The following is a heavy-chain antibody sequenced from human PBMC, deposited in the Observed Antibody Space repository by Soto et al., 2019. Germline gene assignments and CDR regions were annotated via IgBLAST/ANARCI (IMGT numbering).Heavy chain of an antibody. CDR3: ATAVATIYWFDP. V-gene: IGHV1-24*01. Sequence: ASVKVSCKVSGYTLTELSMHWVRQAPGKGLEWMGGFDPEDGETIYAQKFQGRVTMTEDTSTDTAYMELSSLRSEDTAVYYCATAVATIYWFDPWGQGTLVTVSS. CDR2: FDPEDGET. J-gene: IGHJ5*02. D-gene: IGHD5-12*01. CDR1: GYTLTELS.